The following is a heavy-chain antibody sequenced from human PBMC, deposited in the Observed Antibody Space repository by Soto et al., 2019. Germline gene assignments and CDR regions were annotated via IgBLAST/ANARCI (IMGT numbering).Heavy chain of an antibody. CDR1: GGTFSSYA. V-gene: IGHV1-69*13. D-gene: IGHD5-18*01. J-gene: IGHJ3*02. Sequence: SVKVSCKASGGTFSSYAISWVRQAPGQGLEWMGGIIPIFGTANYAQKFQGRVTITADESTSTAYMELSSLRSEDTAVYYCARNVDTAMVGAFDIWGQGTMVTVSS. CDR3: ARNVDTAMVGAFDI. CDR2: IIPIFGTA.